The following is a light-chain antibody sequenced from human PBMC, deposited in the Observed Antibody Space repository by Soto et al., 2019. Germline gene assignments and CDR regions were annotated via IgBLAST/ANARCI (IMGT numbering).Light chain of an antibody. CDR1: SSDVGGYNY. J-gene: IGLJ2*01. V-gene: IGLV2-14*01. CDR2: DAS. Sequence: QSALTQPASVSGSPGQSITISCTGTSSDVGGYNYVSWYQQHPGKAPKVMIYDASNRPSGVSNRFSGSKSGNTASLTISGLQADDEADYYCSSYRSSSTPLIFGGGTKVTVL. CDR3: SSYRSSSTPLI.